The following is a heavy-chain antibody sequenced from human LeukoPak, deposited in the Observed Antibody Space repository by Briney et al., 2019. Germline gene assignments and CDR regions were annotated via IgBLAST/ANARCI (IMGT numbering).Heavy chain of an antibody. CDR2: LSPDGSSS. Sequence: GGSLRLSCAASGFTFSTYWMHWVRHAPGKGLVLVSRLSPDGSSSVYADSVKGRFTVSRDNAKNTLYLQMNSLRADDTAVYYCTRSPSLGGSYWGFDYWGQGTLVTVSS. CDR3: TRSPSLGGSYWGFDY. CDR1: GFTFSTYW. D-gene: IGHD1-26*01. V-gene: IGHV3-74*01. J-gene: IGHJ4*02.